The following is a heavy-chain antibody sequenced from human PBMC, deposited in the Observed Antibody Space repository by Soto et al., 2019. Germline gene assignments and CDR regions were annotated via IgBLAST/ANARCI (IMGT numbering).Heavy chain of an antibody. Sequence: ASVKVSCKTSGFIFRSSAVQWVRQARGQRLEWIGWIVVGSGNTNYAQKFQERVTITRDMSTSTAYMELSSLRSEDTAVYYCAAVAVGVRPFDYWGQGTLVTVSS. CDR3: AAVAVGVRPFDY. CDR1: GFIFRSSA. CDR2: IVVGSGNT. J-gene: IGHJ4*02. D-gene: IGHD1-26*01. V-gene: IGHV1-58*01.